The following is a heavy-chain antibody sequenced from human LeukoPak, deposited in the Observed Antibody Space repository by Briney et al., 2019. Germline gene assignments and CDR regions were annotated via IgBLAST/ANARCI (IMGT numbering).Heavy chain of an antibody. CDR3: ERAITGTTWWLDP. CDR2: INPNGRGT. J-gene: IGHJ5*02. Sequence: ASLKVSCKASVYAFTGYYVDWVRQGPGQRLGWMRPINPNGRGTNHPHKFQGRVPMPRDTSISTGYMELSRLRSDDTAVYYCERAITGTTWWLDPWGEGTLVTVSS. V-gene: IGHV1-2*06. CDR1: VYAFTGYY. D-gene: IGHD1-7*01.